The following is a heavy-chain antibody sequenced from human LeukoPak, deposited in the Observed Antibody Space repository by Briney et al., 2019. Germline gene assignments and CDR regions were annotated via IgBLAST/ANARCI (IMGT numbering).Heavy chain of an antibody. V-gene: IGHV3-9*01. Sequence: GRSLRLSCAASGFTFDDYAMHWVRQAPGKGLEWVSGISWNSGSIGYADSVKGRFTISRDNAKNSLYLQMNSLRAEDTALYYCAKSGSYSSGWYYYDYWGQGTLVTVSS. J-gene: IGHJ4*02. CDR2: ISWNSGSI. D-gene: IGHD6-19*01. CDR3: AKSGSYSSGWYYYDY. CDR1: GFTFDDYA.